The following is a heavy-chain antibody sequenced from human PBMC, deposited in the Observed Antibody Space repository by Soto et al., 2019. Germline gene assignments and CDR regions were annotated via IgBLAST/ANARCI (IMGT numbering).Heavy chain of an antibody. J-gene: IGHJ4*02. Sequence: PGGSLRLSCAASGFTFGSYAMRWVRQAPGKGLEWVAVISYDGSNKYYADSVKGRFTISRDNSKNTLYLQMNSLRAEDTAVYYCARDPDSSGYYVFDYWGKGTLVTVSS. CDR1: GFTFGSYA. CDR2: ISYDGSNK. CDR3: ARDPDSSGYYVFDY. D-gene: IGHD3-22*01. V-gene: IGHV3-30-3*01.